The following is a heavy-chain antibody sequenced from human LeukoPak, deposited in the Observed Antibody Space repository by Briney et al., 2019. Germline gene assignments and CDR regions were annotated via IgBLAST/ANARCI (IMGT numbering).Heavy chain of an antibody. CDR2: IRSKAYNYAA. J-gene: IGHJ4*02. D-gene: IGHD7-27*01. CDR1: GFTFSDAA. V-gene: IGHV3-73*01. CDR3: TRTNWDDFDC. Sequence: GGSLRLSCAASGFTFSDAAMHWVRQASGKGRGWVGRIRSKAYNYAAAYAASVKGRFTISRDDSKNTVYLQMNSLTTEDTAVYYCTRTNWDDFDCWGQGTLVTVSS.